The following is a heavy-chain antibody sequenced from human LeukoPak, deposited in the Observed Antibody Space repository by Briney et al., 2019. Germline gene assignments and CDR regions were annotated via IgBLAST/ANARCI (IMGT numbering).Heavy chain of an antibody. V-gene: IGHV1-18*01. CDR1: GYTFTRYG. CDR2: ISGYNGNT. D-gene: IGHD3-10*01. J-gene: IGHJ5*02. Sequence: GVSVKVSCKASGYTFTRYGISWVRQAPGQGLEWMGWISGYNGNTNYAEKLQGRVTMTTDTSTSTVYMELRSLRSDDTAVYYCARDSLYYGSGSYLGFDPWGQGTLVTVSS. CDR3: ARDSLYYGSGSYLGFDP.